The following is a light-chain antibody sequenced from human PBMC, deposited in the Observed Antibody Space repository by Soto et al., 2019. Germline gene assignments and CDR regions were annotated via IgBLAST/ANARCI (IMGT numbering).Light chain of an antibody. J-gene: IGKJ4*01. V-gene: IGKV3-20*01. CDR1: QTVRNNY. Sequence: EFVLTQSPGTLSLSPGERATLSCRASQTVRNNYLAWYQQKPGQAPRLLIYDASSRATGIPDRFSGGGSGTDFTLTISRLEPEDFAVYYCQQFSSYPLTFGGGNKWIS. CDR2: DAS. CDR3: QQFSSYPLT.